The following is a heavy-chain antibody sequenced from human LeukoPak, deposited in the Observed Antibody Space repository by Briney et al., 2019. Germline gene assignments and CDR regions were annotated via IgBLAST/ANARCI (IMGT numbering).Heavy chain of an antibody. CDR1: AFIFSHYG. CDR3: AREDDWNYEDY. D-gene: IGHD1-7*01. J-gene: IGHJ4*02. CDR2: IKQDGSEK. Sequence: PGGSLRLSCAASAFIFSHYGMHWVRQAPGKGLEWVANIKQDGSEKYYVNSVKGRFTISRDNAKNSLYLQMSSLRAEDTAIYYCAREDDWNYEDYWGQGTLVSVSS. V-gene: IGHV3-7*01.